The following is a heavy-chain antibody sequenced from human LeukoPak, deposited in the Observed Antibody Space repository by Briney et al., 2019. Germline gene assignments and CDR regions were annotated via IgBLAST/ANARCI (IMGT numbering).Heavy chain of an antibody. CDR1: GGTFSSYA. J-gene: IGHJ6*04. CDR3: GRYPIAAAGMDV. CDR2: IIPIFGTA. V-gene: IGHV1-69*13. Sequence: ASVTVSCKAAGGTFSSYAISWVRKAPGQGLEWMGGIIPIFGTANYAHKFQGRVTITADESTSTAYMGRSSLRSEDTAVYYCGRYPIAAAGMDVWGKGTTVTVSS. D-gene: IGHD6-13*01.